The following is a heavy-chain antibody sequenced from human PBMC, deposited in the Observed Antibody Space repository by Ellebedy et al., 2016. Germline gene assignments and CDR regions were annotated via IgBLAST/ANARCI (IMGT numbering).Heavy chain of an antibody. CDR2: IYYSGST. J-gene: IGHJ4*02. CDR1: GGSISSSSYY. Sequence: SETLSLTXTVSGGSISSSSYYWGWIRQPPGKGLEWIGSIYYSGSTYYNPSLKSRVTISVDTSKNQFSLKLSSVTAADTAVYYCARDEGVGAPLNYWGQGTLVTVSS. V-gene: IGHV4-39*07. CDR3: ARDEGVGAPLNY. D-gene: IGHD1-26*01.